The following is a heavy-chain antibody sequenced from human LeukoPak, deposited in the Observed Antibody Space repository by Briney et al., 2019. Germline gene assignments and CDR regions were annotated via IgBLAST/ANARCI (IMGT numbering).Heavy chain of an antibody. CDR2: IFYSGST. J-gene: IGHJ4*02. Sequence: SETLSLTCTVSGGSISSSTYYWGWIRQPPGKGLEWIGNIFYSGSTYYNPSLQSRVSISLDTSKNQFSLKLNSVTAADTAVYYCAMHARSGSQLDYWGQGTLVTVSS. CDR3: AMHARSGSQLDY. CDR1: GGSISSSTYY. D-gene: IGHD1-26*01. V-gene: IGHV4-39*07.